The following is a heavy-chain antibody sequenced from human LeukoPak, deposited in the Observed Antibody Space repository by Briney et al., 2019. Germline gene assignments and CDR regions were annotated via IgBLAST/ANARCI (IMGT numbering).Heavy chain of an antibody. CDR2: VRSSGST. Sequence: PSETLSLTCTVSGASISSGSYYWSSIRQPPRDGLEWIGYVRSSGSTHYNPSLKSRVAISEDTPKHQFTLTLSSVTAADTAVYYCARGVLVGATGHHFAYWGQGTLVTVSS. J-gene: IGHJ4*02. D-gene: IGHD2-8*02. V-gene: IGHV4-61*01. CDR3: ARGVLVGATGHHFAY. CDR1: GASISSGSYY.